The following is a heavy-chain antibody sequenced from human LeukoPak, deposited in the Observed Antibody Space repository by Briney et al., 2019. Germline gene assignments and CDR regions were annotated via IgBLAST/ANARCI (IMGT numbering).Heavy chain of an antibody. CDR3: ARGFYSPHY. CDR2: IYYSGRT. CDR1: GGSISSEY. V-gene: IGHV4-59*01. Sequence: SETLSLTCTVSGGSISSEYWSWIRQPPGKGLEWIGYIYYSGRTYYNPSLKSRITISVDTSKNQFSLKLSSVTAADTAVYYCARGFYSPHYWGQGTLASVSS. D-gene: IGHD4-11*01. J-gene: IGHJ4*02.